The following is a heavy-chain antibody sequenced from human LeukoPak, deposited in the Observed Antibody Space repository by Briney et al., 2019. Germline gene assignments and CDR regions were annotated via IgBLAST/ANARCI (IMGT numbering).Heavy chain of an antibody. CDR3: ARDEKADYYDSSGYFDY. Sequence: ASVKVYCKASGYTFTSYYMHWVRQAPGQGLEWMGIINPSGGSTSYAQKFQGRVTMTRDTSTSTVYMELSSLRSEDTAVYYCARDEKADYYDSSGYFDYWGQGTLVTVSS. CDR2: INPSGGST. D-gene: IGHD3-22*01. V-gene: IGHV1-46*01. CDR1: GYTFTSYY. J-gene: IGHJ4*02.